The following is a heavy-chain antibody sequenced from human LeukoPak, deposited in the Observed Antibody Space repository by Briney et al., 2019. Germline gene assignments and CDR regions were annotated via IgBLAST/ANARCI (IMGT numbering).Heavy chain of an antibody. CDR2: ISAYNGNT. CDR1: GYTFTSYG. Sequence: ASVKVSCKASGYTFTSYGISWVRQAPGQGLEWMGWISAYNGNTNYAQKLQGRVTMTTDTSTSTAYMELRSLRSDDTAVYYCAREGLTMVRGVKVPRMDVWCKGTTVTISS. V-gene: IGHV1-18*01. D-gene: IGHD3-10*01. CDR3: AREGLTMVRGVKVPRMDV. J-gene: IGHJ6*03.